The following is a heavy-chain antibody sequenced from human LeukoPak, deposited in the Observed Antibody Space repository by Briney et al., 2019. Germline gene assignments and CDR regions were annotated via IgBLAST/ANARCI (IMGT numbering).Heavy chain of an antibody. CDR3: ARPTSGSLDAFDI. D-gene: IGHD1-26*01. CDR1: GYTFTSYG. CDR2: MNPNSGNT. V-gene: IGHV1-8*03. J-gene: IGHJ3*02. Sequence: GASVKVSCKASGYTFTSYGINWVRQATGQGLEWMGWMNPNSGNTGYAQKFQGRVTITRNTSISTVYMELSSLRSEDTAVYYCARPTSGSLDAFDIWGQGTMVTVSS.